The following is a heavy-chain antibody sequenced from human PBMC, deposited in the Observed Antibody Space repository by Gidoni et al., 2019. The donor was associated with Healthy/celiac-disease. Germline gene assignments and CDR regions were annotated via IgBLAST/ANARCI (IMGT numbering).Heavy chain of an antibody. V-gene: IGHV4-59*01. J-gene: IGHJ6*02. CDR1: GGSIRSYY. CDR3: ARAWGYGDTVDYGMDV. Sequence: QVQLQESGPGLVQPSETLSLTCTVSGGSIRSYYWSWIRQPPGKGLEWIGYIYYSGSTNYNPSLKSRVTISVDTSKNQFSLKLSSVTAADTAVYYCARAWGYGDTVDYGMDVWGQGTTVTVSS. CDR2: IYYSGST. D-gene: IGHD4-17*01.